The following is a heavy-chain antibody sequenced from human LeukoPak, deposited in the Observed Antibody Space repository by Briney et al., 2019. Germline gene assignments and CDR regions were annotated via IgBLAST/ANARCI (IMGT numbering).Heavy chain of an antibody. CDR1: GFTFSSYG. CDR3: AKLTMITFGGVGSADY. Sequence: GGSLRLSCAASGFTFSSYGMHWVRQAPGKGLEWVAFIRCDGSNKYYADSVKGRFTISRDNSKNTLYLQMNSLRAEDTAVYYCAKLTMITFGGVGSADYWGQGTLVTVSS. V-gene: IGHV3-30*02. D-gene: IGHD3-16*01. J-gene: IGHJ4*02. CDR2: IRCDGSNK.